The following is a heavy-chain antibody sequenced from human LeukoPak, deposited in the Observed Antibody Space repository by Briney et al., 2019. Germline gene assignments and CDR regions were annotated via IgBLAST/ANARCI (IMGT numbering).Heavy chain of an antibody. CDR1: GGSISSNSYY. J-gene: IGHJ6*03. D-gene: IGHD6-13*01. V-gene: IGHV4-39*07. Sequence: SETLSLTCTVSGGSISSNSYYWGWIRQPPGTGLEWIGSIYYSGSTYYNPSLKSRVTISVDTSKNQFSLKLSSVTAADTAVYYCARDSSSSSWYGDYYYYYYMDVWGKGTTVTVSS. CDR3: ARDSSSSSWYGDYYYYYYMDV. CDR2: IYYSGST.